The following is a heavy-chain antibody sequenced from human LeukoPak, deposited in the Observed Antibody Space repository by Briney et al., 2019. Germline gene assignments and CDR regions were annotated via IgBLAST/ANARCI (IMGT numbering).Heavy chain of an antibody. J-gene: IGHJ2*01. CDR1: GGSISISNSNW. Sequence: PSETLSLTCAVSGGSISISNSNWWSWVRQHPGKGLEWIGEICRSGCTNYNPSLKSRVTISVDKSKNQFSLKLSSVTAADTAVYYCARDLHGGNSFTFDWYFDLWGRGTLVTVSS. D-gene: IGHD4-23*01. CDR3: ARDLHGGNSFTFDWYFDL. V-gene: IGHV4-4*02. CDR2: ICRSGCT.